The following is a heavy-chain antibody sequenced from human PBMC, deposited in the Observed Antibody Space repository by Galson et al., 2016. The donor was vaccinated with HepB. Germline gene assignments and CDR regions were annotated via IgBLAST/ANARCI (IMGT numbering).Heavy chain of an antibody. J-gene: IGHJ4*02. CDR1: GGTFSSYA. Sequence: SCKASGGTFSSYALIWVRQAPGQGLEWMGGIIPIFLTANYEQKFQGRVTITADESTSTAYMELSSLRSDDTAVYYCAREKEGYSGYDYYWGQGTLVTVSS. V-gene: IGHV1-69*01. CDR2: IIPIFLTA. CDR3: AREKEGYSGYDYY. D-gene: IGHD5-12*01.